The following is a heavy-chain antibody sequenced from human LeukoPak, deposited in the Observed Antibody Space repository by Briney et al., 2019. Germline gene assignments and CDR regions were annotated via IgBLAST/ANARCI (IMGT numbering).Heavy chain of an antibody. CDR2: IKTDGSEK. Sequence: HGGSLRLSCEASGFTFSNYWMSWVRQAPGKGLEWVANIKTDGSEKYYVDSVKGRFTISRDNAKNSLYLQMNSLRAEDTAVYYCARDYTGYFPWGQGTLVIVSS. D-gene: IGHD3-9*01. J-gene: IGHJ5*02. CDR1: GFTFSNYW. V-gene: IGHV3-7*03. CDR3: ARDYTGYFP.